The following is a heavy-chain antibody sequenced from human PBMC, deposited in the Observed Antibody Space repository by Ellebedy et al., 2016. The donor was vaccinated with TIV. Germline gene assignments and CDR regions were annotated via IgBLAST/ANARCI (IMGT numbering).Heavy chain of an antibody. CDR3: AREPPGTFYFDY. J-gene: IGHJ4*02. V-gene: IGHV4-59*01. CDR2: IYYSGST. D-gene: IGHD3-16*01. Sequence: MPSETLSLTCTVSGGPISSYYWSWIRQPPGKGLEWIGYIYYSGSTNYNPSLKSRVTISVDTSKNQFSLKLSSVTAADTAVYYCAREPPGTFYFDYWGQGTLVTVSS. CDR1: GGPISSYY.